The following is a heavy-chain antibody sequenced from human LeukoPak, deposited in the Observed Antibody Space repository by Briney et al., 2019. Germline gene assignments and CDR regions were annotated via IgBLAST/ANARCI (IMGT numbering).Heavy chain of an antibody. CDR1: GLTVATTY. J-gene: IGHJ4*02. CDR2: IYSGGST. D-gene: IGHD3-22*01. V-gene: IGHV3-66*01. Sequence: PGGSLRLSCAASGLTVATTYMSWVRQAPGKGLEWVSLIYSGGSTYYADSVTGRFTISRDNSKNTLYFQMNSMRAEDTAVYYCARSEISMIVSWGQGTLVTVSS. CDR3: ARSEISMIVS.